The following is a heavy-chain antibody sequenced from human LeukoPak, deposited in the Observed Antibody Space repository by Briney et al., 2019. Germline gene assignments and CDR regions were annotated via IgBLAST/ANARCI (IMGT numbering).Heavy chain of an antibody. V-gene: IGHV4-39*01. D-gene: IGHD3-3*01. Sequence: SETLSLTCTVSGGPISSSSYYWGWIRQPPGKGLEWIGSIYYSGSTYYNPSLKSRVTISVDTSKNQFSLKLSSVTAADTAVYYCASAVLRFLELDYWGQGTLVTVSS. J-gene: IGHJ4*02. CDR1: GGPISSSSYY. CDR2: IYYSGST. CDR3: ASAVLRFLELDY.